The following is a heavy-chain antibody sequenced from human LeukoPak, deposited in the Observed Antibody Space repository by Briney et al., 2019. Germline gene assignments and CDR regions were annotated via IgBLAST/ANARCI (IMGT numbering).Heavy chain of an antibody. CDR3: ARDAGIYCSGGSCYRPGPFDY. D-gene: IGHD2-15*01. CDR2: ISYDGSNK. J-gene: IGHJ4*02. CDR1: GFTFSSYA. Sequence: GGSLRLSCAASGFTFSSYAMHWVRQAPGKGLEWVAVISYDGSNKYYADSVKGRFTISRDNAKNSLYLQMNSLRAEDTAVYYCARDAGIYCSGGSCYRPGPFDYWGQGTLVTVSS. V-gene: IGHV3-30*04.